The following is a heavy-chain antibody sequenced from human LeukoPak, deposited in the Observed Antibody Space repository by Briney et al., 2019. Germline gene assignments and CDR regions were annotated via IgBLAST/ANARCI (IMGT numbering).Heavy chain of an antibody. V-gene: IGHV3-23*01. CDR2: ISGSGDNT. J-gene: IGHJ4*02. CDR1: GFTFSGYP. CDR3: AKGSYYDSSGSFYFDY. Sequence: PGGSLRLSCAASGFTFSGYPIHWVRQAPGKGLEWVSGISGSGDNTYYADSVKGRFTISRDNSKNTLYVQMNSLGTEDTAAYYCAKGSYYDSSGSFYFDYWGQGTLVTVSS. D-gene: IGHD3-22*01.